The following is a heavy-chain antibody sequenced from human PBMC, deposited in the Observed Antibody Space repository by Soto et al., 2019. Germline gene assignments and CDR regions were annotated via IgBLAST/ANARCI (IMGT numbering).Heavy chain of an antibody. Sequence: QVQLVQSGAEVKKPGSSVKVSCKASGGTFSSYAISWVRQAPGQGLEWMGGIIPIFGTANYAQKFQGRVTITADESTSTAYMELSSLRSEYTAVYYCTLSGGPTYYWYFDLWGRGTLVTVSS. J-gene: IGHJ2*01. CDR3: TLSGGPTYYWYFDL. CDR1: GGTFSSYA. V-gene: IGHV1-69*01. CDR2: IIPIFGTA.